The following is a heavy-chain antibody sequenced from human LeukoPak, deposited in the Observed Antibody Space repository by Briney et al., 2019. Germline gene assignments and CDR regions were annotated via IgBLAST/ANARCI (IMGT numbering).Heavy chain of an antibody. Sequence: SETLSLTCAVYGGSFSGYYWSWIRQLPGKGLEWIGEINHSGSTNYNPSLKSRVTISVDTSKNQFSLKLSSVTAADTAVYYCARGGKNWNYARFMYWFDPWGQGTLVTVSS. D-gene: IGHD1-7*01. CDR1: GGSFSGYY. CDR3: ARGGKNWNYARFMYWFDP. J-gene: IGHJ5*02. CDR2: INHSGST. V-gene: IGHV4-34*01.